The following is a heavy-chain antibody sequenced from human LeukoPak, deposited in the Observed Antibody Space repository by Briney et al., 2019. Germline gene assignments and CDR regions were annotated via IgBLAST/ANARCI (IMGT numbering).Heavy chain of an antibody. CDR1: VYTFTSYY. CDR2: INPSGGST. CDR3: ARDSSGWHPFDY. D-gene: IGHD6-19*01. V-gene: IGHV1-46*01. Sequence: ASVKLSCKASVYTFTSYYMHWVRQAPGQGLEWMGIINPSGGSTSYAQKFQGRVTMTRDTSTSTVYMELSSLRSEDTAVYYCARDSSGWHPFDYWGQGTLVTVSS. J-gene: IGHJ4*02.